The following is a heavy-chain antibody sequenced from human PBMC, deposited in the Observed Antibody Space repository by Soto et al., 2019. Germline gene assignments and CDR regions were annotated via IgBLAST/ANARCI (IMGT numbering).Heavy chain of an antibody. V-gene: IGHV3-33*01. CDR3: ARWGNNKKLDY. J-gene: IGHJ4*02. CDR1: GFTFSSNG. CDR2: IWYDGSNK. Sequence: QVQLEQSGGGVVQPGRSLRLSCAASGFTFSSNGMHWVRQAPGKGLEWVAVIWYDGSNKYYADSVEGRFIIPRDNSKNTLYLQMNSLRAEDTAVYYCARWGNNKKLDYWGQGTLVTVSS. D-gene: IGHD3-16*01.